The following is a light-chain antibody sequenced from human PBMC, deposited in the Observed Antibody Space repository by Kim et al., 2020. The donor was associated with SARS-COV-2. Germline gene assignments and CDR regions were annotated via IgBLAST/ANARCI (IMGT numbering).Light chain of an antibody. J-gene: IGLJ2*01. CDR3: AAWDDSLSGPV. V-gene: IGLV1-47*01. CDR2: RNN. Sequence: GQRVTISCSGNSSNIGRNYVYWYQQLPGTAPKLLVYRNNQRPSGVPDRFSVSKSDTSASLAISGLRSEDEADYYCAAWDDSLSGPVFGGGTQLTVL. CDR1: SSNIGRNY.